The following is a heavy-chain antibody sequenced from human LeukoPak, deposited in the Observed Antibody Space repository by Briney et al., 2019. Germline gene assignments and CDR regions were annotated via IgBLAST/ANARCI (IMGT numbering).Heavy chain of an antibody. CDR3: AKTRGHDRDV. CDR1: GFSLSTYG. CDR2: ISGSAAGGGT. Sequence: RGSLRLSSAAPGFSLSTYGMSWVRQAPGKGLDWVSAISGSAAGGGTYYADSVKGRFTIARDNSQNTLYLQMSSLRAEDTAVYYCAKTRGHDRDVWGQGTTVIVSS. V-gene: IGHV3-23*01. D-gene: IGHD3-16*01. J-gene: IGHJ6*02.